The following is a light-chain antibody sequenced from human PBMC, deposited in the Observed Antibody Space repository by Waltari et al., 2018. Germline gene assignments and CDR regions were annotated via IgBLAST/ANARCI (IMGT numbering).Light chain of an antibody. CDR2: EVT. V-gene: IGLV2-23*02. CDR3: CSYAGSSTFL. Sequence: QSALTQPASVSGSPGQSITISCTGTSRDVGSYNFVSWYQQNPGKAPKIMIDEVTKRPSGGSQRFSGSKSGNTASLTISGLQADDEADYYCCSYAGSSTFLFGGGTKLTVL. J-gene: IGLJ2*01. CDR1: SRDVGSYNF.